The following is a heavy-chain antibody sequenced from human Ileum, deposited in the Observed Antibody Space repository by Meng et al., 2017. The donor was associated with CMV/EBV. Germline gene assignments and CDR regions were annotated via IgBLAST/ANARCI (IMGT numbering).Heavy chain of an antibody. J-gene: IGHJ4*02. CDR3: VRPITIFGVVISPFAFDS. CDR1: GFTFSSYS. V-gene: IGHV3-21*01. Sequence: GGSLRLSCAASGFTFSSYSMNWVRQAPGKGLEWVSSITSSSSYIYYADSVKGRFTISRDDSKNTLYLQMNSLRVEDTAINYCVRPITIFGVVISPFAFDSWGRGTLVTVSS. CDR2: ITSSSSYI. D-gene: IGHD3-3*01.